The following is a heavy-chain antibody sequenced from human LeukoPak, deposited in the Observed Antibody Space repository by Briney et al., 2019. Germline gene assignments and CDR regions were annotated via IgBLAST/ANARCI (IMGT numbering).Heavy chain of an antibody. V-gene: IGHV1-2*02. CDR2: INPNSGGT. CDR1: GYTFTDYY. Sequence: GASVKVSCKASGYTFTDYYLHWVRQAPGQGLEWMGWINPNSGGTNYAQKLQGRVTMTTDTSTSTAYMELRSLRSDDTAVYYCARTPGEFGSYYYYYMDVWGKGTTVTVSS. D-gene: IGHD7-27*01. CDR3: ARTPGEFGSYYYYYMDV. J-gene: IGHJ6*03.